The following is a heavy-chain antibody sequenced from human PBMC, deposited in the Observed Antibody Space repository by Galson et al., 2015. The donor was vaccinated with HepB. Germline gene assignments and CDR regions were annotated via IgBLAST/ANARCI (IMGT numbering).Heavy chain of an antibody. CDR2: IYTTGST. CDR3: ARRGTIFGVVIIGWDY. V-gene: IGHV4-4*07. D-gene: IGHD3-3*01. Sequence: ETLSLTCTVSGGSISTYYWSWIRQSAGKGLEWIGRIYTTGSTNYNPSLKSRVTISVDTSKNQFSLKLSSVTAADTAVYYCARRGTIFGVVIIGWDYWGQGTLVTVSS. CDR1: GGSISTYY. J-gene: IGHJ4*02.